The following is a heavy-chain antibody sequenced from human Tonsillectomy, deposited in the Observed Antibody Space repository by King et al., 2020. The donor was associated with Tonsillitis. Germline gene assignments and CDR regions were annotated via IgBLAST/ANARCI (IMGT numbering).Heavy chain of an antibody. CDR3: ARGNNRYSSSQKWFAP. Sequence: HVQLQQWGAGLLKPSETLSLTCAVYGGSFSGYYWSWSRQPPGKGLEWIGQIDHSGSTNYNPSLKSRVTISLDTSKNQFFLKLTSVTAADTAVYYCARGNNRYSSSQKWFAPWGQGTLVTVSS. CDR2: IDHSGST. V-gene: IGHV4-34*01. D-gene: IGHD6-19*01. CDR1: GGSFSGYY. J-gene: IGHJ5*02.